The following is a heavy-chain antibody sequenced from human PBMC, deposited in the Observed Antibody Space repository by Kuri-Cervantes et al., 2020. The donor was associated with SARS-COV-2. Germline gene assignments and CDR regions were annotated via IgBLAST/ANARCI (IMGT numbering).Heavy chain of an antibody. V-gene: IGHV3-30-3*01. J-gene: IGHJ4*02. D-gene: IGHD4-17*01. CDR1: GFTFSSYA. CDR2: ISYDGSNK. Sequence: GGSLRLSCAASGFTFSSYAMHWVRQAPGKGLEWVAVISYDGSNKYYADSAKGRFTISRDTAKNSLYLQMHSLRAEDTAVYYCARITLYGDYFDYWGQGTLVTVSS. CDR3: ARITLYGDYFDY.